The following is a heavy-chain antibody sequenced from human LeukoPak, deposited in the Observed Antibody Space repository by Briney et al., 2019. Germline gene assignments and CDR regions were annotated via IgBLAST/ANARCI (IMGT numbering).Heavy chain of an antibody. J-gene: IGHJ4*02. CDR3: ARGCSGGSCYPVDDY. V-gene: IGHV3-48*02. CDR1: GLSFNTYS. D-gene: IGHD2-15*01. CDR2: ITSSGTTM. Sequence: GGSLRLSCAASGLSFNTYSMNWVRQAPGKGLEWVSYITSSGTTMYYADSVKGRFTISRDNAKNSLYLQMNSLRDEDTAVYYCARGCSGGSCYPVDDYWGQGTLVTVSS.